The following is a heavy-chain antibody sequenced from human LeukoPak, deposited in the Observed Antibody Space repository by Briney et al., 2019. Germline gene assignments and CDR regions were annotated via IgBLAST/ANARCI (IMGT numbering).Heavy chain of an antibody. V-gene: IGHV3-33*01. CDR3: ARSRDYYYDSSGYFGNAFDI. J-gene: IGHJ3*02. CDR1: GFTFSSYG. Sequence: GRSLRLSCAASGFTFSSYGMHWVRQAPGKGLEWVAVIWYDGSNKYYADSVKGRFTISRDNSKNTLYLQMNSLRAEDTAVYYCARSRDYYYDSSGYFGNAFDIWGQGTMVTASS. D-gene: IGHD3-22*01. CDR2: IWYDGSNK.